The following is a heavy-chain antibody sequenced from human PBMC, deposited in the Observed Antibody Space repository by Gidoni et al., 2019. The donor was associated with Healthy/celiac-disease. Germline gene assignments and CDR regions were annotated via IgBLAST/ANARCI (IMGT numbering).Heavy chain of an antibody. J-gene: IGHJ4*02. CDR1: GFTFSSYA. CDR2: ISGSGGST. CDR3: AKDPSSTAQLERQSYFDY. V-gene: IGHV3-23*01. D-gene: IGHD1-1*01. Sequence: EVQLLESGGGLVQPGGSLRLSCAASGFTFSSYAMSWVRQAPGKGLEWVSAISGSGGSTYYADSVKGRFTISRDNSKNTLYLQMNSLRAEDTAVYYCAKDPSSTAQLERQSYFDYWGQGTLVTVSS.